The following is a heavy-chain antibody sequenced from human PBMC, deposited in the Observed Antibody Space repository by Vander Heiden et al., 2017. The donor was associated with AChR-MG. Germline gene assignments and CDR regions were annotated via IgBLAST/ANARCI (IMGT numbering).Heavy chain of an antibody. CDR1: GFTVSSDG. CDR2: IWYDGSNQ. D-gene: IGHD3-16*02. V-gene: IGHV3-33*01. J-gene: IGHJ4*02. CDR3: ARGDLGVLSLSYYLDC. Sequence: QVQVLESGGGVVQPGRSLRLSCAVSGFTVSSDGMHWGRQAPGKGLEWVAVIWYDGSNQYYADSVKGRFIVSRDNSKSTLYLQMNSRRPEDTAVYYCARGDLGVLSLSYYLDCWGQGILVTVSS.